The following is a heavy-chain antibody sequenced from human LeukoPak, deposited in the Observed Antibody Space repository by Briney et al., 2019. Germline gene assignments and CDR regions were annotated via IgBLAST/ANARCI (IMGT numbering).Heavy chain of an antibody. CDR1: VFTVSSNY. Sequence: GGSLRLSCAVSVFTVSSNYMSGVRQAPEKGREGVSIIYSGGSTYYADSVKGRFTISRDNSKNTLYLQMNSLRAEDSAVYYCARVGYTGTWYSSPPFDYWGQGTLVTVSS. D-gene: IGHD6-13*01. CDR2: IYSGGST. CDR3: ARVGYTGTWYSSPPFDY. V-gene: IGHV3-66*01. J-gene: IGHJ4*02.